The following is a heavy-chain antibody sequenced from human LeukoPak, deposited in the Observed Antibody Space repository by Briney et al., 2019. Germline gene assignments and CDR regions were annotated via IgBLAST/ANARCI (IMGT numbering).Heavy chain of an antibody. CDR1: GFDFSSFT. J-gene: IGHJ4*02. CDR3: ARTQIGAHFDS. V-gene: IGHV3-23*01. Sequence: PGGSLRLSCAASGFDFSSFTMTWVRHSPRRGLQWVSGISGSESSTYYADSEKGRITISRDNSKNTLYLQMDSMRADDTALYYCARTQIGAHFDSWGQGTLVTVSS. D-gene: IGHD3-10*01. CDR2: ISGSESST.